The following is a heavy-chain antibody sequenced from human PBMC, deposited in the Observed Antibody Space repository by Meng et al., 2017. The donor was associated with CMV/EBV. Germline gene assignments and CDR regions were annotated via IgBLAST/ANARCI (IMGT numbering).Heavy chain of an antibody. J-gene: IGHJ4*02. CDR1: GGSFSGYY. CDR2: INHSGST. CDR3: ARGLIAVAGIDYFDY. D-gene: IGHD6-19*01. Sequence: ESLKISCAVYGGSFSGYYWSWIRQPPGKGLEWIGEINHSGSTNYNPSLKSRVTISVDTSKNQFSLKLSSVTAADTAVYYCARGLIAVAGIDYFDYWGQGTLVTVSS. V-gene: IGHV4-34*01.